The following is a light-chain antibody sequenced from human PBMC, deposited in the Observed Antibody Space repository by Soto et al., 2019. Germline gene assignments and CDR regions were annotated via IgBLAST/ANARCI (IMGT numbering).Light chain of an antibody. V-gene: IGKV3-11*01. CDR1: QSVSSY. CDR2: DAS. J-gene: IGKJ4*02. CDR3: KQRSHWPGK. Sequence: RASQSVSSYFAWYQQKPGQAPRLLIYDASNRATGIPARFSGSGSGTDSTLTISSLVPEDLAVYSCKQRSHWPGKFRGGTKVDIK.